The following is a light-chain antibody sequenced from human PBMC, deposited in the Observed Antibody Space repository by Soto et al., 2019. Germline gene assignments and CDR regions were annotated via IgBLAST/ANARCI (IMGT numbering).Light chain of an antibody. CDR1: QTVRANY. V-gene: IGKV3-11*01. CDR3: QQRSNWPAIP. Sequence: LLTQSPGPMSLSPGDTASHSRRATQTVRANYLAWYQKTAGQAPRLSSYDSSVRATGIPARFIGSGSGTDLTLTIISLEPEDFAVYYCQQRSNWPAIPFGQGKRLENK. CDR2: DSS. J-gene: IGKJ5*01.